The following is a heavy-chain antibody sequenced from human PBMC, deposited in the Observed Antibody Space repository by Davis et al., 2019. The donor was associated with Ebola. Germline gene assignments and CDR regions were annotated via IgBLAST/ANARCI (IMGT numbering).Heavy chain of an antibody. Sequence: GESLKISCAASGFTFSSYAMHWVRQAPGKGLEWVAVISYDGSNKYYADSVKGRFTISRDNSKNTLYLQMNSLRAEDTAVYYCAKGQVGASLDYWGQGTLVTVSS. CDR2: ISYDGSNK. D-gene: IGHD1-26*01. CDR3: AKGQVGASLDY. CDR1: GFTFSSYA. V-gene: IGHV3-30*04. J-gene: IGHJ4*02.